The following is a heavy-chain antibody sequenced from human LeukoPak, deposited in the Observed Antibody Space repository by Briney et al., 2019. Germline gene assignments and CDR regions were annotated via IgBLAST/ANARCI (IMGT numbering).Heavy chain of an antibody. V-gene: IGHV4-30-4*01. CDR1: GGSISSGDYY. J-gene: IGHJ6*02. D-gene: IGHD6-13*01. Sequence: SETLSLTCTVSGGSISSGDYYWSWIRQPPGKGLEWIGYIYYSGSTYYNPSLKSRVTISVDMSKNQFSLKLSSVTAADTAVYYCARFAQHLAHYYGMDVWGQGTTVTVSS. CDR3: ARFAQHLAHYYGMDV. CDR2: IYYSGST.